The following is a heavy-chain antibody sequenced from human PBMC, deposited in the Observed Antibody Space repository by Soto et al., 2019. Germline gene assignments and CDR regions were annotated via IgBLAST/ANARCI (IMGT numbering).Heavy chain of an antibody. CDR2: ISGDGKTA. CDR1: GFTFTNYA. Sequence: GGSLRLSCAVSGFTFTNYALSWVRQAPGKGLECVSSISGDGKTAYYTASVTGRFTISRDNSRNTLSLQMNSLRVEDTAVYYCARSGPYYSDYWGRGTLVTVSS. CDR3: ARSGPYYSDY. D-gene: IGHD1-26*01. V-gene: IGHV3-23*01. J-gene: IGHJ4*02.